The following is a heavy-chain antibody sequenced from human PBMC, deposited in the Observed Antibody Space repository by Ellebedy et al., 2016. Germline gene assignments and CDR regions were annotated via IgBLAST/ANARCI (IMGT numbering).Heavy chain of an antibody. J-gene: IGHJ4*02. CDR3: ARGIITAVGLQPNFDY. Sequence: ASVKVSCKASGYTFTSYHLHWVRQAPGQGLEWMGWINAGNGNTKYSQKFQGRVSINRDTSASTAYMELSSLRSEDTAVYYCARGIITAVGLQPNFDYWGQGALVTVSS. CDR1: GYTFTSYH. D-gene: IGHD6-13*01. V-gene: IGHV1-3*01. CDR2: INAGNGNT.